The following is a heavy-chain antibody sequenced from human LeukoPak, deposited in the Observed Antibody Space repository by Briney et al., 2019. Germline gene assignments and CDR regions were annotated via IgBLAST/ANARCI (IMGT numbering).Heavy chain of an antibody. D-gene: IGHD4-23*01. Sequence: GSSVKVSCKASGGTFSSYAISWVRQAPRQGLEWMGGIIPIFGTANYAQKFQGRVTITADESTSTAYMELSSLRSEDTAVYYCARAQEDYGGNSGPWGQGTLATVSS. J-gene: IGHJ5*02. CDR1: GGTFSSYA. V-gene: IGHV1-69*01. CDR3: ARAQEDYGGNSGP. CDR2: IIPIFGTA.